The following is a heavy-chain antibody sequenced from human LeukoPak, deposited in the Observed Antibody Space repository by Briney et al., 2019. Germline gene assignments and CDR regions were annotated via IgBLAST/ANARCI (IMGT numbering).Heavy chain of an antibody. CDR3: AKGGNTRKQYNWFDP. CDR1: GFTFSSYW. CDR2: ISGSGGST. V-gene: IGHV3-23*01. D-gene: IGHD1-14*01. J-gene: IGHJ5*02. Sequence: PGGSLRLSCAASGFTFSSYWMNWARQAPGKGLEWVSAISGSGGSTYYADSVKGRFTISRDNSKNTLYLQMNSLRAEDTAVYYCAKGGNTRKQYNWFDPWGQGTLVTVSS.